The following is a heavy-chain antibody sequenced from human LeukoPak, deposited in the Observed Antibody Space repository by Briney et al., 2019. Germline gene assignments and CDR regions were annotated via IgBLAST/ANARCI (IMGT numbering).Heavy chain of an antibody. D-gene: IGHD2-21*01. CDR2: IYYSGST. V-gene: IGHV4-59*01. Sequence: SVNLSLTCTVSAVSISCYYWMWIRQAPGHELKWIGYIYYSGSTYYHPSHNSGTTISVDSSNNQYSLKLSPGTAVDTAVYSCAGRRRGELDYWGQGTLVTVSS. J-gene: IGHJ4*02. CDR1: AVSISCYY. CDR3: AGRRRGELDY.